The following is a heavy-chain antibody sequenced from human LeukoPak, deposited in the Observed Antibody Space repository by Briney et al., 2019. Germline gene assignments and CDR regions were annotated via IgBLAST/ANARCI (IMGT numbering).Heavy chain of an antibody. CDR1: GFTFSAFG. CDR3: ARVPLDYYDSSGYEHY. J-gene: IGHJ4*02. Sequence: GGSLRLSCAASGFTFSAFGMSWVRQAPGKGLEWVSVIYSGGSTYYADSVKGRFTISRDNSKNTLYLQMNSLRAEDTAVYYCARVPLDYYDSSGYEHYWGQGTLVTVSS. CDR2: IYSGGST. D-gene: IGHD3-22*01. V-gene: IGHV3-53*01.